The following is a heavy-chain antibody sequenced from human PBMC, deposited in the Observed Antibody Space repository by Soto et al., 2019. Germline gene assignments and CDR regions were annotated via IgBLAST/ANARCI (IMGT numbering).Heavy chain of an antibody. CDR3: VREDDGGDSEYYGLDV. J-gene: IGHJ6*02. D-gene: IGHD3-16*01. CDR1: GGSISYEYYH. Sequence: QVQLQQSGPGLVKPSQTLSLTCTVSGGSISYEYYHWTWIRQSPGKGLGWIGYVHYSGSIMYNPSFKSRVTISVDTSKNQFSLHLSSVTAADTAVYFCVREDDGGDSEYYGLDVWGQGTTVTVSS. CDR2: VHYSGSI. V-gene: IGHV4-30-4*08.